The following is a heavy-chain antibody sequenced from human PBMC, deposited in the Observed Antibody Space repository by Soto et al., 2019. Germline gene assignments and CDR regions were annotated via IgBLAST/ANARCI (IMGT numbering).Heavy chain of an antibody. CDR2: INHSGST. J-gene: IGHJ4*02. Sequence: SETLSLTCAVYGGSFSGYYWSWIRQPPGKGLEWIGEINHSGSTNYNPSLKSRVTISVDTSKNQFSLKLSSGTAADTAVYYCARKVAVAGTWYFDYWGQGTLVTVSS. D-gene: IGHD6-19*01. CDR3: ARKVAVAGTWYFDY. V-gene: IGHV4-34*01. CDR1: GGSFSGYY.